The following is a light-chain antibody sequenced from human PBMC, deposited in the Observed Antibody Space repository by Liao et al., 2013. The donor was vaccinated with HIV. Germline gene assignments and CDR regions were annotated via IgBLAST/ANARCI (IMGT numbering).Light chain of an antibody. V-gene: IGLV3-1*01. Sequence: SYELTQPSSVSVSPGQTATITCSGDELGDKYASWYQQRPGQSPVLVIYQDTKRPSGIPERFSGSNSGNTATLTISGTQPMDEADYYCQAWDSSTGVFGGGTQLTVL. CDR1: ELGDKY. CDR2: QDT. J-gene: IGLJ3*02. CDR3: QAWDSSTGV.